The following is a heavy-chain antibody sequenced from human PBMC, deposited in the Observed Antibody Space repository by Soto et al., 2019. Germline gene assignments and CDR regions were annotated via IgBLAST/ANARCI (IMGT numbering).Heavy chain of an antibody. CDR1: GFTFSSYG. D-gene: IGHD5-12*01. CDR3: AKVKYGVDIVATIFDY. V-gene: IGHV3-30*18. Sequence: GGSLRLSCAASGFTFSSYGMHWVRQAPGKGLEWVAVISYDGSNKYYADSVKGRFTISRDNSKNTLYLQMNSLRAEDTAVYYCAKVKYGVDIVATIFDYWGQGTLVTVSS. CDR2: ISYDGSNK. J-gene: IGHJ4*02.